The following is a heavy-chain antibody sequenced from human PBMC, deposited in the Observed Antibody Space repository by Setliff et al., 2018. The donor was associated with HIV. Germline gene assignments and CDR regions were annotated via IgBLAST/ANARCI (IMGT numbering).Heavy chain of an antibody. CDR3: ALVGGITVPPDGFDI. D-gene: IGHD3-22*01. V-gene: IGHV3-74*01. Sequence: GGSRRLSCAASGFSVSGHYMSWVRQAPGKGLVWVARISPDGRSTTHADAVKGRFTISRDNAKNTLYLHMNSLRAEDTSVYHCALVGGITVPPDGFDIWGQGTMVTVSS. CDR2: ISPDGRST. CDR1: GFSVSGHY. J-gene: IGHJ3*02.